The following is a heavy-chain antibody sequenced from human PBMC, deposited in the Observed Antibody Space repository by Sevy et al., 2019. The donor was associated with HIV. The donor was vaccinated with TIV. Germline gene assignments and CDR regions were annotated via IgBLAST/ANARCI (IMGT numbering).Heavy chain of an antibody. CDR2: INHSGGT. D-gene: IGHD2-15*01. CDR3: ARHCTGSSCSHAFDI. J-gene: IGHJ3*02. Sequence: SETLSLTCAVYGGSFSGYYWSWIRQPPGKGLEWIGEINHSGGTNYNPSLKSRVTISVDTSKNQFSLKLNSVSSADTAVYYCARHCTGSSCSHAFDIWGQGTMVTVSS. CDR1: GGSFSGYY. V-gene: IGHV4-34*01.